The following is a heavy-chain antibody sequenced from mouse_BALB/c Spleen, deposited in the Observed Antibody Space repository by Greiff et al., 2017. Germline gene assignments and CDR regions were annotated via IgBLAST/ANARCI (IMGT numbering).Heavy chain of an antibody. J-gene: IGHJ2*01. D-gene: IGHD2-14*01. CDR2: IYPGNSDT. Sequence: EVQLQQSGTVLARPGASVKMSCKASGYTFTSYWMHWVKQRPGQGLEWIGAIYPGNSDTSYNQKFKGKAKLTSVTSTSTAYMELSSLTNEDSAVYYCTPTYRYDRRAFDYWGQGTTLTVSS. V-gene: IGHV1-5*01. CDR3: TPTYRYDRRAFDY. CDR1: GYTFTSYW.